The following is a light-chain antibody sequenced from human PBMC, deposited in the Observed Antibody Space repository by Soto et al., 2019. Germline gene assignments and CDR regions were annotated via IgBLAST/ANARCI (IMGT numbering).Light chain of an antibody. Sequence: EIVLTQSPGTLSLSPGERATLSCRASQSFSSSFLAWYQQKPGQAPRLLIYGASSRATGIPDRFSGSGSGTDFTLTISRLEPEDFAVYYCQQYGSSPVTFGQGTKVESK. CDR3: QQYGSSPVT. CDR2: GAS. J-gene: IGKJ1*01. V-gene: IGKV3-20*01. CDR1: QSFSSSF.